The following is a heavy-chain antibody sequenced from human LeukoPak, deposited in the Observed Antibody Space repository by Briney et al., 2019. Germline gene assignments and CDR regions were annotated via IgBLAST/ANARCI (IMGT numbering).Heavy chain of an antibody. D-gene: IGHD6-13*01. V-gene: IGHV5-51*01. CDR3: ARDLSKYSSSWYFDY. CDR1: GYNFTNYW. J-gene: IGHJ4*02. Sequence: GESLKISCQGSGYNFTNYWIGWVRQMPGKGLEWMGIIYPGDSDTRYRPSFQGQVTISADKSISTAYLQWNSLKASDTAMYYCARDLSKYSSSWYFDYWGQGTLVTVSS. CDR2: IYPGDSDT.